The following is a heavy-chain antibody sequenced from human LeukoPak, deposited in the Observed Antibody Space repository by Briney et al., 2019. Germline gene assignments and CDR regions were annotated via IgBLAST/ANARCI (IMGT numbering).Heavy chain of an antibody. V-gene: IGHV4-4*02. Sequence: SGTLSLTCAVSNGSISSSKWWSWVRQPPGKGLEWIGEISNSGNTNYNPPLKSRVTISIDKSKNQFSLKLSSVTAADTAVYYCATTAAITAPDNYFDSWGQGTLVTVSS. CDR3: ATTAAITAPDNYFDS. CDR1: NGSISSSKW. J-gene: IGHJ4*02. D-gene: IGHD6-6*01. CDR2: ISNSGNT.